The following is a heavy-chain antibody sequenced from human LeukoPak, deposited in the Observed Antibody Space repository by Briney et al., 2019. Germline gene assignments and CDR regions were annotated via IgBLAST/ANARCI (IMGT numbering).Heavy chain of an antibody. Sequence: GGSLRLSCAASGFTVSSNYMSWVRQAPGKGLEWVSVIYSGGSTYYTDSVKGRFTISRDNSKNTLYLQMNSLRAEDTAVYYCAKEGYDYVWGSYRYSLYYYYGMDVWGQGTTVTVSS. CDR1: GFTVSSNY. CDR2: IYSGGST. D-gene: IGHD3-16*02. J-gene: IGHJ6*02. V-gene: IGHV3-53*05. CDR3: AKEGYDYVWGSYRYSLYYYYGMDV.